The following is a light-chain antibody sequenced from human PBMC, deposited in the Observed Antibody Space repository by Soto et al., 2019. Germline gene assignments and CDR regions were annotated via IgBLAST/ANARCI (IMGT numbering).Light chain of an antibody. CDR3: SSFAPSYRVI. CDR2: DVF. V-gene: IGLV2-11*01. J-gene: IGLJ2*01. CDR1: SSDIGSYKA. Sequence: QSVLTQPRSVSGSPGHSVTISCFGTSSDIGSYKAVSWYQQHPGKAPKLIIFDVFERPSGVPDRFSGSKSGNSASLTISGLQAEDESDYYCSSFAPSYRVIFGGGTKLTVL.